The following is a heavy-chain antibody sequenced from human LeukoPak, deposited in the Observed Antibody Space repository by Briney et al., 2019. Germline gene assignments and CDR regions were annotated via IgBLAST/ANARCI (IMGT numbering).Heavy chain of an antibody. CDR3: ARDPILVRGYFDY. CDR1: GFTFRNHG. CDR2: IWYDGSKQ. Sequence: GGSLRLSCTASGFTFRNHGMHWVRQAPGKGLEWVAVIWYDGSKQFYADSVKGRFTISRDNSKNTLHLQMNSLRPEDTAIYYCARDPILVRGYFDYWGQGTLVTVSS. V-gene: IGHV3-33*01. D-gene: IGHD3-10*01. J-gene: IGHJ4*02.